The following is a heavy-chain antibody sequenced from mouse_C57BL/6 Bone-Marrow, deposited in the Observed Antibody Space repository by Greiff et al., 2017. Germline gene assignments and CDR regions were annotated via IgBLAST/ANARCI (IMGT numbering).Heavy chain of an antibody. CDR3: ASSDYYGSSYGAMDY. CDR1: GYTFTSYG. V-gene: IGHV1-81*01. J-gene: IGHJ4*01. Sequence: QVQLQQSGAELARPGASVKLSCKASGYTFTSYGISWVKQRTGQGLEWIGEIYPRSGTTYYNEKFKGKATLTADKSSSRAYMGLRSLTSEDSAVYVCASSDYYGSSYGAMDYWGQGTSVTVSA. CDR2: IYPRSGTT. D-gene: IGHD1-1*01.